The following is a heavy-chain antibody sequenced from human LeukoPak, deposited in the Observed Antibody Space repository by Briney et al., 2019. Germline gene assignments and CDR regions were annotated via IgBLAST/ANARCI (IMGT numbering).Heavy chain of an antibody. CDR1: GGSISSSSYY. CDR2: IYYSGST. Sequence: SETLSLTCTVSGGSISSSSYYWGWIRQPPGKGLEWIGSIYYSGSTYYNPSLKSRVTISVDTSKNQFSLKLSSVTAADTAVYYCARVAEQYYFGYWGQGTLVTVSS. D-gene: IGHD1/OR15-1a*01. J-gene: IGHJ4*02. CDR3: ARVAEQYYFGY. V-gene: IGHV4-39*01.